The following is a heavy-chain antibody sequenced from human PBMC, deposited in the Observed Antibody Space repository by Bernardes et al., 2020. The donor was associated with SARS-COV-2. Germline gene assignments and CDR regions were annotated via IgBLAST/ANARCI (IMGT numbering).Heavy chain of an antibody. D-gene: IGHD3-16*01. Sequence: GGSLRLSCTISGFTFNAYAMSWARQAPGRGLEWVGLITSSGGRSFYADPVEGRFTTPRDNSKSTLYLQMNSLRADEDTAVYYCVKNEAARRGGYWYFHLWGRGTLVSVST. J-gene: IGHJ2*01. CDR2: ITSSGGRS. CDR1: GFTFNAYA. CDR3: VKNEAARRGGYWYFHL. V-gene: IGHV3-23*01.